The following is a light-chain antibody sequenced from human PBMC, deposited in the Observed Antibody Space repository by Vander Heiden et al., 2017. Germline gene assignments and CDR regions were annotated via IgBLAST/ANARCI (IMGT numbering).Light chain of an antibody. V-gene: IGKV1-39*01. Sequence: DIQMTPSPSSLSASVGDRVTLTCRASQSISSYFNWYQQKPGKAPKVLIYAAYSLQSGVPSRCSGSGSGTDFTLTISSLQPEDFATYYGQQSYRTPFTFGTGTKVEIK. J-gene: IGKJ3*01. CDR3: QQSYRTPFT. CDR2: AAY. CDR1: QSISSY.